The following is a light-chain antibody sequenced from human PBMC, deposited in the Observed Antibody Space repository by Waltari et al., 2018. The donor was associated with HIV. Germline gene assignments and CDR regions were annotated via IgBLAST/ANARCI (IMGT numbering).Light chain of an antibody. Sequence: ETVITQSPGALSVSPGERVTLSCRASQSVSTNLAWYQQKPGQPPRLLIYGASARATDGPARFSGSGSGTGFNLTIAALRSEDLAVYFCQQYNSWPLTFGPGSKVNIK. CDR1: QSVSTN. CDR3: QQYNSWPLT. J-gene: IGKJ3*01. CDR2: GAS. V-gene: IGKV3-15*01.